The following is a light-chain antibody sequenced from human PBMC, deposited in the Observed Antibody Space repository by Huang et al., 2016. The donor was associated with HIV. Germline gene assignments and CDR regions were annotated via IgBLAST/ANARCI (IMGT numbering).Light chain of an antibody. Sequence: DIQMTQSPSTLSASVGDRVTITCRASQRVSSWLAWYQKTSGKDPQCLIYKASTLQSGVPLRFSGSGSGTEFTLTISSLQPDDFATYHCQQYNTNSGYTFGQGTKLEIK. CDR3: QQYNTNSGYT. CDR2: KAS. V-gene: IGKV1-5*03. J-gene: IGKJ2*01. CDR1: QRVSSW.